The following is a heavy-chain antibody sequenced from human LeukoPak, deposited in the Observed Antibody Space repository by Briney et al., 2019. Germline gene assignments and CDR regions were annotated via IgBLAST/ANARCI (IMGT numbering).Heavy chain of an antibody. CDR2: IYYSGST. V-gene: IGHV4-30-4*01. CDR1: GGSLSSGDYY. J-gene: IGHJ5*02. CDR3: ARMSFGVVNNWFDP. D-gene: IGHD3-3*01. Sequence: SETLSLTCTVSGGSLSSGDYYWSWIRQPPGKGLEWIGYIYYSGSTYYNPSLKSRVTISVDTSKNQSSLKLSSVTAADTAVYYCARMSFGVVNNWFDPWGQGTLVTVSS.